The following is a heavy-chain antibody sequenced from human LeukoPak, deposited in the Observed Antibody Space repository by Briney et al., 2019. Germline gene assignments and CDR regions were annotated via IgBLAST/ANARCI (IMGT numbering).Heavy chain of an antibody. CDR3: ARVGKGYSSSWYPKTTWFDP. J-gene: IGHJ5*02. D-gene: IGHD6-13*01. CDR2: IYYSGST. V-gene: IGHV4-39*07. CDR1: GGSISSSSYY. Sequence: SETLSLTCTVSGGSISSSSYYWGWIRQPPGKGLEWIGSIYYSGSTYYNPSLKSRVTISVDTSKNQFSLKLSSVTAADTAVYYCARVGKGYSSSWYPKTTWFDPWGQGTLVTVSS.